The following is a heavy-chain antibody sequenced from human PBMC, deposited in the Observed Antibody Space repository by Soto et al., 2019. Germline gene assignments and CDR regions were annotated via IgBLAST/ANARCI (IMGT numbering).Heavy chain of an antibody. Sequence: SETLSLTCTVSGGSISSSSYYWGWIRQPPGKGLEWIGSIYYSGSTYYNPSLKSRVTISVDTSKNQFSLKLSSVTAADTAVYYCARTYGDYVSIDYWGQGTLVTVSS. V-gene: IGHV4-39*01. D-gene: IGHD4-17*01. J-gene: IGHJ4*02. CDR1: GGSISSSSYY. CDR2: IYYSGST. CDR3: ARTYGDYVSIDY.